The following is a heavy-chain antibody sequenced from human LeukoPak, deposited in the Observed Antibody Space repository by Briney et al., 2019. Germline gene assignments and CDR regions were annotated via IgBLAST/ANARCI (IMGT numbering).Heavy chain of an antibody. D-gene: IGHD4-23*01. Sequence: GASVKVSCKASGYSFTSHAMNWVRQAPGQGLEWMGWINTNTGNPTYAQGFTGRFVFSLDTSVSTAYLQISSLKAEDTAVYYCAREVWGGGGYYFDYWGQGTLVTVSS. CDR3: AREVWGGGGYYFDY. CDR1: GYSFTSHA. V-gene: IGHV7-4-1*02. CDR2: INTNTGNP. J-gene: IGHJ4*02.